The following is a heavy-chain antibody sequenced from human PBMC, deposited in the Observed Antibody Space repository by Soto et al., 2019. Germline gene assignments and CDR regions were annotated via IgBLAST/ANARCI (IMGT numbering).Heavy chain of an antibody. V-gene: IGHV4-31*02. CDR1: GGSSSGGGYY. D-gene: IGHD3-22*01. J-gene: IGHJ4*02. Sequence: SSETLSLTWTVSGGSSSGGGYYWIWIRQHPGKGLSWIGYIYYSGSTYYNPSRKSRVTISVDTSKNQFSLKLSSVTAADTAVYYCARVYSATPETTYYYDSSGYYLAFDYWGQGTLVTAPQ. CDR3: ARVYSATPETTYYYDSSGYYLAFDY. CDR2: IYYSGST.